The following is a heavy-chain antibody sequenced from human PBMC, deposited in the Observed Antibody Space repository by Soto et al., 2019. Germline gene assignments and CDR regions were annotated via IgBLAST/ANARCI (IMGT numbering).Heavy chain of an antibody. CDR2: IIPIFGTA. J-gene: IGHJ3*02. D-gene: IGHD6-19*01. V-gene: IGHV1-69*13. CDR3: AIKKQWTPDGAFDI. CDR1: GGTFSSYA. Sequence: SVKVSCKASGGTFSSYAISWVRQAPGQGLEWMGGIIPIFGTANYARKFQGRVTITADESTSTAYMELSSLRSEDTAVYYCAIKKQWTPDGAFDIWGQGTMVTVSS.